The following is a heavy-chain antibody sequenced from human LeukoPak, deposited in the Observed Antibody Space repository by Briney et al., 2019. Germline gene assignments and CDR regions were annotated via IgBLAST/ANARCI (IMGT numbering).Heavy chain of an antibody. J-gene: IGHJ4*02. CDR3: AKTDSSGWYGDDY. CDR2: ISGSGGST. CDR1: GLTFSSYA. V-gene: IGHV3-23*01. Sequence: GGSLRLSCAASGLTFSSYAMSWVRQAPGKGLEWVSAISGSGGSTYYADSVKGRFTISRDNSKNTLYLQMNSLRAEDTAVYYCAKTDSSGWYGDDYWGQGTLVTVSS. D-gene: IGHD6-19*01.